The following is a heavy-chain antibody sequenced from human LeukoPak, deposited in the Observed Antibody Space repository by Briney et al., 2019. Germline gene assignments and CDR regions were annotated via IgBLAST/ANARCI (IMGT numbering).Heavy chain of an antibody. Sequence: SETLSLTCTVSGGSISSHYWSWIRQPPGKGLEWIGYIYYSGSTNYNPSLKSRVTISVDTSKNQFSLKLSSVTAADTAVYYCARSYYYDSIGYYPPDYWGQGTLVTVSS. D-gene: IGHD3-22*01. V-gene: IGHV4-59*11. CDR1: GGSISSHY. CDR2: IYYSGST. CDR3: ARSYYYDSIGYYPPDY. J-gene: IGHJ4*02.